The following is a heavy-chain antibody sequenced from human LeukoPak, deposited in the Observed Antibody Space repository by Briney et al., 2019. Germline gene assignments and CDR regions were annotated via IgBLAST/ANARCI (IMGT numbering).Heavy chain of an antibody. D-gene: IGHD3-22*01. CDR2: IYTSGST. Sequence: SETLSLTCTVSGGSISSYYWSWIRQPAGKGLEGIGRIYTSGSTNYNPSLKSRVTMSVDTSKNQFSLKLSAVTAADTAVYYCARAGRYSYDSSGYYLTPGGDYWGQGTLVTVSS. J-gene: IGHJ4*02. V-gene: IGHV4-4*07. CDR3: ARAGRYSYDSSGYYLTPGGDY. CDR1: GGSISSYY.